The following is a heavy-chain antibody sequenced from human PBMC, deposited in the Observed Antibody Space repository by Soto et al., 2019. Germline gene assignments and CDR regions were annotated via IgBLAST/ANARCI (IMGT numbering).Heavy chain of an antibody. V-gene: IGHV3-9*01. D-gene: IGHD3-9*01. CDR2: ISWNSGNK. CDR1: GFTFDDYA. CDR3: AKEAGLVRFFDWLSNGLDV. Sequence: EVQLVESGGDLVQPGRSLGLSCAASGFTFDDYAMHWVRQAPGKGLEWVSGISWNSGNKGYADSVKGRFTISRDNAKNFLYLEMNSLRAEDTALYYCAKEAGLVRFFDWLSNGLDVWGQGTAVTVS. J-gene: IGHJ6*02.